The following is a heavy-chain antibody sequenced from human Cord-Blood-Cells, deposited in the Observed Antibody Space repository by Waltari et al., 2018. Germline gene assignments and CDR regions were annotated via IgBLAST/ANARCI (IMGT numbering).Heavy chain of an antibody. D-gene: IGHD2-15*01. CDR2: ISTYNGNT. V-gene: IGHV1-18*01. Sequence: QVQLVQSGAEVKKPGASVKVSCKASGYTFTSYGISWVRQAPGQGLEWMGWISTYNGNTNYDQKLQGRGTMTTDTSTSTAYMELRSLRSDDTAVYYCARDTLVGYCSGGSCYSNFDYWGQGTLVTVSS. CDR1: GYTFTSYG. J-gene: IGHJ4*02. CDR3: ARDTLVGYCSGGSCYSNFDY.